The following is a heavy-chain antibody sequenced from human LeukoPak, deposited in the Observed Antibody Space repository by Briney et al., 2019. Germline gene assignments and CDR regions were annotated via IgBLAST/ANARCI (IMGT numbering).Heavy chain of an antibody. D-gene: IGHD2-21*02. J-gene: IGHJ4*02. CDR3: AGARGRTVTAGFHFDY. Sequence: GESLKISCKGSGYNFALYWIGWVRQMPGKGLEWMGIIYPGDSDTRYSPSFQGQVTISAGKSISTAYLQWSSLKASDTAMYYCAGARGRTVTAGFHFDYWGQGTLVTVSS. CDR2: IYPGDSDT. V-gene: IGHV5-51*01. CDR1: GYNFALYW.